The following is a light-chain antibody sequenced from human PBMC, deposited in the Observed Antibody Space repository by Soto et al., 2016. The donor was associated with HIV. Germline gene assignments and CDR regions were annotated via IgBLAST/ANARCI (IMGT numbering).Light chain of an antibody. CDR2: AAS. CDR1: QSISKY. CDR3: QQTYNTRMYT. J-gene: IGKJ2*01. V-gene: IGKV1-39*01. Sequence: DIQLIQSPSSLSASVGDRVTITCRSSQSISKYLNWYQQKPGKAPKLLIYAASSLQSGVPSRFSGSESGTDFTLTISSLQPEDFATYYCQQTYNTRMYTFGQGTKLEIK.